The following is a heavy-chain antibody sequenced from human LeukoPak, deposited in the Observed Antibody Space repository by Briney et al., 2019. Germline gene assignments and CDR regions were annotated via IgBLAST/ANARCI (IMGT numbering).Heavy chain of an antibody. CDR1: GFTFSSYA. V-gene: IGHV3-30-3*01. J-gene: IGHJ4*02. Sequence: PGGSLRLSCAASGFTFSSYAMHWVRQAPGRGLEWVAVISYDGNNKFYADSVKGRFTISRDNSKNTLYLRMNSLRAEDTAVYYCARDLEGVGRPFDYWGQGTLVTVSS. CDR2: ISYDGNNK. CDR3: ARDLEGVGRPFDY. D-gene: IGHD3-10*01.